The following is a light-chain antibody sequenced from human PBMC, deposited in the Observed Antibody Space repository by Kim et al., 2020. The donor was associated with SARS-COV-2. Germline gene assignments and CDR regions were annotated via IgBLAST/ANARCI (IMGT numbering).Light chain of an antibody. V-gene: IGKV1-5*03. CDR2: MAS. J-gene: IGKJ1*01. CDR3: QQYKTYPWT. CDR1: QNINSV. Sequence: AFVGDKVTTTCLASQNINSVLAWYQQKPGKAPKLLIYMASSLESGVPSRFSGSESGTEFTLTISSLQPDDFATYYCQQYKTYPWTFGQGTKVDIK.